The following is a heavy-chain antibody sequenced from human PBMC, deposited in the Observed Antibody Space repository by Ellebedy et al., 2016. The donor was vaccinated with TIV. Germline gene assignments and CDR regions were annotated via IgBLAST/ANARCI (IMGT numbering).Heavy chain of an antibody. Sequence: GGSLRLXXAASGFTFSDYYMSWIRQAPGKGLEWVSYISSSGSTIYYADSVKGRFTISRDNAKNSLYLQMNSLRAEDTAVYYCAREAGYGGRSGVGDYYYGMDVWGQGTTVTVSS. CDR1: GFTFSDYY. D-gene: IGHD4-23*01. CDR3: AREAGYGGRSGVGDYYYGMDV. J-gene: IGHJ6*02. V-gene: IGHV3-11*01. CDR2: ISSSGSTI.